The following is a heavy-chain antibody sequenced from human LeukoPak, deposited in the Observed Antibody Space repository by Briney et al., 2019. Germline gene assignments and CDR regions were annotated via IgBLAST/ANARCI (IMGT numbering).Heavy chain of an antibody. D-gene: IGHD2-2*01. J-gene: IGHJ4*02. V-gene: IGHV3-7*01. Sequence: GGSLRLSCAASGFTFSSYWTSWVRQAPGKGLEWVANIKQDGSEKYYVDSVKGRFTISRDNAKNSLYLQMNSLRADDTAVYYCARRLYQLPTYGPLSYWGQGTLVTVSS. CDR1: GFTFSSYW. CDR3: ARRLYQLPTYGPLSY. CDR2: IKQDGSEK.